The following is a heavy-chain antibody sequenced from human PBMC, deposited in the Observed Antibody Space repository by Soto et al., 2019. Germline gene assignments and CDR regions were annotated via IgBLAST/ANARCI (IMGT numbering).Heavy chain of an antibody. CDR2: IIPMPGVR. CDR1: GGTFSTYS. Sequence: QVQLVQSGAEVKKPGSSVKVSCKDSGGTFSTYSMFWVRHAPGQGLEWMGRIIPMPGVRNYAQRFQDRVTSIADKSTATVHMELSSLSSEDTALEYCTIGIWSGEVCDIWGQGTMVTVSS. CDR3: TIGIWSGEVCDI. V-gene: IGHV1-69*02. J-gene: IGHJ3*02. D-gene: IGHD3-3*02.